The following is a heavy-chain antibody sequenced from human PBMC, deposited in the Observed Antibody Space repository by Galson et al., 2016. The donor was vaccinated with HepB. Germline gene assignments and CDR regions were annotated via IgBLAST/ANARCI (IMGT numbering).Heavy chain of an antibody. Sequence: SLRLSCAASGFTFSLYWMHWVRQAPGKGLVWVSRISSDGSTTNYADPVKGRFTISRDNAKNKLYLQMNSLRAEDTAVYYCGREFGAPETYYHYYGMDVWGQGTTVTVSS. CDR2: ISSDGSTT. CDR1: GFTFSLYW. CDR3: GREFGAPETYYHYYGMDV. V-gene: IGHV3-74*01. D-gene: IGHD3-10*01. J-gene: IGHJ6*02.